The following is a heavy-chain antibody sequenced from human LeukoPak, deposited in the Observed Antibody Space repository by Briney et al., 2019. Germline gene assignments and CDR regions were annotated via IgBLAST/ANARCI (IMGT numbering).Heavy chain of an antibody. CDR1: GGSISSYY. D-gene: IGHD6-13*01. CDR3: ARHLTMPTQRLVDAFDI. V-gene: IGHV4-59*08. Sequence: SETLSLTCTVSGGSISSYYWSWIRQPPGKGLEWIGYIYYSGSTNYNPSLKSRVTISVDTSKNQFSLKLSSVTAADTAVYYCARHLTMPTQRLVDAFDIWGQGTMVTVSS. CDR2: IYYSGST. J-gene: IGHJ3*02.